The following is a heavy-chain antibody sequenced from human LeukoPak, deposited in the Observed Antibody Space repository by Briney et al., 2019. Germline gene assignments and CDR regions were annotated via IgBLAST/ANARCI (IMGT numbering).Heavy chain of an antibody. J-gene: IGHJ5*02. CDR2: ITFNSSHI. CDR1: GFTFSGDA. D-gene: IGHD3-10*01. CDR3: ARGPQFSGPGWFDP. Sequence: GGSLRLSCAASGFTFSGDAMTWVRQAPGKGLECVSSITFNSSHICYADSVKGRFTISRDNTKASLYLQMNSLRAEDTAIYYCARGPQFSGPGWFDPWGQGTLVTVSS. V-gene: IGHV3-21*01.